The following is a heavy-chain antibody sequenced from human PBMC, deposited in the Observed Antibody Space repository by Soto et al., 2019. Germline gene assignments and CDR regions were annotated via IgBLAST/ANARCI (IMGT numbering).Heavy chain of an antibody. J-gene: IGHJ5*02. V-gene: IGHV3-33*01. CDR3: AIDYYGDYVGWVDP. Sequence: QVQLVESGGGVVLPGRSLRLSCAASGFTFSSYGMHWVRQAPGKGLEWVAVIWYDGSNKYYADSVKGRFTISRDNSKNTLYLQMNSLRAEDTAVYYWAIDYYGDYVGWVDPWGQGTLVTVSS. CDR2: IWYDGSNK. D-gene: IGHD4-17*01. CDR1: GFTFSSYG.